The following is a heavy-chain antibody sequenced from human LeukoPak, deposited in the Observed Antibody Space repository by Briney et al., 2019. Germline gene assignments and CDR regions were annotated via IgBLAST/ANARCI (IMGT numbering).Heavy chain of an antibody. J-gene: IGHJ5*02. CDR1: GDSMEIEY. CDR2: IYNSGST. CDR3: AKNRVAAAGTMFAT. V-gene: IGHV4-4*07. D-gene: IGHD6-13*01. Sequence: SETLSLTCSVSGDSMEIEYWNWIRQPAGKRLEWIVRIYNSGSTNYSTSLKSRLTMSIDTSKSQFSLQLTSVTVADTAVYYCAKNRVAAAGTMFATWGPGILVTVSS.